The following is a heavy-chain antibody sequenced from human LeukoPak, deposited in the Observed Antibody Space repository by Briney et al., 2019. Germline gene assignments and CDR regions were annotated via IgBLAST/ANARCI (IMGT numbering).Heavy chain of an antibody. J-gene: IGHJ4*02. Sequence: PSETLSLACTVSGGSMSPYHWGWIRQPPGKGLEWTGYIYYSGSTNYNPSLNSRVTISVDTSKNQFSLRLSSVTAADTAIYYCARAVSGRFDYWGQGTLVTVSS. CDR2: IYYSGST. D-gene: IGHD6-19*01. CDR3: ARAVSGRFDY. V-gene: IGHV4-59*08. CDR1: GGSMSPYH.